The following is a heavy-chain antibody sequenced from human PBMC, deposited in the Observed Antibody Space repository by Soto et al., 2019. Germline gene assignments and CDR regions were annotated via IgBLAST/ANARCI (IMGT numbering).Heavy chain of an antibody. D-gene: IGHD6-19*01. CDR3: AKDMSSGWPKYFDY. J-gene: IGHJ4*02. V-gene: IGHV3-9*01. CDR1: GFTYEDHG. Sequence: EVQLVESGGGLVQPGRSLRLSCAASGFTYEDHGMHWVRQAPGKGLEWVSGISWNGGIIGYVDSVKGRFTISRDNAKKSLYLQMNSLRVEDTALYYCAKDMSSGWPKYFDYWGQGTLVTVSS. CDR2: ISWNGGII.